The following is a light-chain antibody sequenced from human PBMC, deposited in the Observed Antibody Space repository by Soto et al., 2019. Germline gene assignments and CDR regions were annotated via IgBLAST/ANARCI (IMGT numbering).Light chain of an antibody. Sequence: QSVLTHPPSVSGSPGQSIAIFCTGTSSDVGGSNGVSWYQQPPGTAPKLIIYDVSNRPSGVPDRFSGSKSGNTAYLVISGLQAEDEGDYYCSSYTSSSTYVFGTGTKVSVL. J-gene: IGLJ1*01. CDR1: SSDVGGSNG. CDR3: SSYTSSSTYV. V-gene: IGLV2-18*02. CDR2: DVS.